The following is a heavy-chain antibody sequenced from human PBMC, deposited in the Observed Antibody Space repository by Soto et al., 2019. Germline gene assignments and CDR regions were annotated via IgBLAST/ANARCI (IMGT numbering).Heavy chain of an antibody. CDR2: IVVGSGNT. Sequence: ASVKVSCKASGFTFTSSAVQWVRQARGQRLEWIGWIVVGSGNTNYAQKFQERVTITRDVSTSAAYMELSSLRSEDTAVYYCAAGGNYDFWSGYYRYYSGMDVWGQGTTVTVSS. V-gene: IGHV1-58*01. J-gene: IGHJ6*02. CDR1: GFTFTSSA. CDR3: AAGGNYDFWSGYYRYYSGMDV. D-gene: IGHD3-3*01.